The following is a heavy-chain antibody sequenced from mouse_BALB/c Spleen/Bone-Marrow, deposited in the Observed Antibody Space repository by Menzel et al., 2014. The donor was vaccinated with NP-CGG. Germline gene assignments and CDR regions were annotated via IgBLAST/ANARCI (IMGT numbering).Heavy chain of an antibody. CDR1: GYSITSGYY. J-gene: IGHJ4*01. CDR3: ARGYDYDYAMDY. D-gene: IGHD2-4*01. Sequence: VQLKESGPGLVKPSQSLSLTCSVTGYSITSGYYWHWIRQFPGNKLEWMGYISYDGSNNYNPSLKNRISITRDTSKNQFFLKLNSVTTEDTATYYCARGYDYDYAMDYWGQGTSVTVSS. CDR2: ISYDGSN. V-gene: IGHV3-6*02.